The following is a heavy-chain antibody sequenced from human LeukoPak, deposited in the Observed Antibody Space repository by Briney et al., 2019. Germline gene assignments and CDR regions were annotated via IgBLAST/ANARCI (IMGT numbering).Heavy chain of an antibody. D-gene: IGHD2-2*01. CDR2: ISSDGSSK. Sequence: PGRSLRLSCAASGFIFNTYGMHWVRQAPGKGLEWVAGISSDGSSKDYADSVKGRFTISRDNSKNTMFLQMNSLRAEDTAVYYCAKAAYCTSTSCHFSGYAQRPLESWGQGILVTVSS. V-gene: IGHV3-30*18. CDR1: GFIFNTYG. CDR3: AKAAYCTSTSCHFSGYAQRPLES. J-gene: IGHJ4*02.